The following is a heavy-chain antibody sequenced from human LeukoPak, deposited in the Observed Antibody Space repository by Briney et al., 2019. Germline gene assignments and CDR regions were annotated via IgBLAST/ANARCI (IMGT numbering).Heavy chain of an antibody. CDR3: ARPSGDYLYYYYGMDV. D-gene: IGHD4-17*01. Sequence: PGGSLRLSCAASGFNFSSNCMSWVRQAPGKGLEWVSAISGSGGSTYYADSVKGRFTISRDNSKNTLYLQMNSLRAEDTAVYYCARPSGDYLYYYYGMDVWGQGTTVTVSS. CDR2: ISGSGGST. V-gene: IGHV3-23*01. CDR1: GFNFSSNC. J-gene: IGHJ6*02.